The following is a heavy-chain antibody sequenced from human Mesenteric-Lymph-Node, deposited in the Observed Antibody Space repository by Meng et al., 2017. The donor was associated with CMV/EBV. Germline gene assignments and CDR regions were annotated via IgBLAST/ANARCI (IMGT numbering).Heavy chain of an antibody. V-gene: IGHV3-48*03. CDR1: AFTFRSYD. CDR3: ARDGYDFWSGYLGMDV. D-gene: IGHD3-3*01. J-gene: IGHJ6*02. Sequence: GGSLRLSCAASAFTFRSYDMHWVRQAPGKGLEWVSYISNSGTTIYYADSVKGRFTISRDNTKNSVFLQMNSLRAEDTAVYYCARDGYDFWSGYLGMDVWGQGTTVTVSS. CDR2: ISNSGTTI.